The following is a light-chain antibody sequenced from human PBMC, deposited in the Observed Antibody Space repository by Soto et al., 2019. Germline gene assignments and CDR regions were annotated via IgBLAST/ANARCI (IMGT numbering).Light chain of an antibody. CDR3: HRRSDWPLT. CDR1: QSVNRY. J-gene: IGKJ4*01. V-gene: IGKV3-11*01. Sequence: EIVLTQSPATLSLSPGERATLSCRASQSVNRYLAWYQRKPGQAPRLLIYDASNRAAGIPARFSGSGSGTDSTLTISSLELEDFAVYYCHRRSDWPLTFGGGTKVEIK. CDR2: DAS.